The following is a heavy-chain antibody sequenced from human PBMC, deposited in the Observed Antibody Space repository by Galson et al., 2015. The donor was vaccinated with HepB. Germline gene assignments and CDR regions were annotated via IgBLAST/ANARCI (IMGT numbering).Heavy chain of an antibody. V-gene: IGHV1-24*01. Sequence: SVKVSCKVSGYTLTELSMHWVRQAPGKGLEWMGGFDPEDGETIYAQKFQGRVTMTEDTSTDTAYMELSSLRSEDTAVYYCATAPAKGATHSKGTLGYWGQGTLVTVSS. J-gene: IGHJ4*02. CDR1: GYTLTELS. D-gene: IGHD1-26*01. CDR3: ATAPAKGATHSKGTLGY. CDR2: FDPEDGET.